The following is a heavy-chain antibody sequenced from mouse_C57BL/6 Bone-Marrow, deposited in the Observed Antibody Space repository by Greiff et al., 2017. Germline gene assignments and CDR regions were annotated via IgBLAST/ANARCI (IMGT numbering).Heavy chain of an antibody. V-gene: IGHV1-85*01. J-gene: IGHJ3*01. Sequence: QVQLKESGPELVKPGASVKLSCKASGYTFTSYDINWVKQRPGQGLEWIGWIYPRDGSTKYNEKFKDKATLTVDTSSSTAYMELHSLTSEDSAVYFCAREVDYGNYVWFAYWGQGTLVTVSA. CDR2: IYPRDGST. CDR3: AREVDYGNYVWFAY. CDR1: GYTFTSYD. D-gene: IGHD2-1*01.